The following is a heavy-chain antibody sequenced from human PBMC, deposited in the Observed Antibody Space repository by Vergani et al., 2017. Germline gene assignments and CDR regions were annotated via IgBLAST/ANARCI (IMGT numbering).Heavy chain of an antibody. J-gene: IGHJ4*02. CDR3: ARDRSHGGDSYFDY. V-gene: IGHV1-69*01. D-gene: IGHD4-23*01. CDR2: IIPIFGTA. CDR1: GGTFSSYA. Sequence: QVQLVQSGAEVKKPGSSVKVSCKASGGTFSSYAISWVRQAPGQGLEWMGGIIPIFGTANYAQKFQGRVTITADESTSTAYMELSSLRSDDTAVYYCARDRSHGGDSYFDYWGQGTLVTVSS.